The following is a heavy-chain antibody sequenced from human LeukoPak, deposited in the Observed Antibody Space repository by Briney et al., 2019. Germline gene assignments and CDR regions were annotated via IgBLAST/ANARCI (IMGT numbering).Heavy chain of an antibody. D-gene: IGHD4-17*01. Sequence: GASVKVSCKASGYTFTSYGVSWVRQAPGQGLEWMGWISTYNGNTNYAQKLQGRVTMTTDTSTSTAYMELNSLRSDDTAVYYCARLGLTVTSDIDWWGQGTLVTVSS. CDR3: ARLGLTVTSDIDW. V-gene: IGHV1-18*01. CDR2: ISTYNGNT. CDR1: GYTFTSYG. J-gene: IGHJ4*02.